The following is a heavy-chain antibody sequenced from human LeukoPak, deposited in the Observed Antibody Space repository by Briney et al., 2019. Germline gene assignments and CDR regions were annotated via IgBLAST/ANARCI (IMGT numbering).Heavy chain of an antibody. CDR2: ISGSGGST. CDR1: GFTFSSYA. D-gene: IGHD3-22*01. V-gene: IGHV3-23*01. J-gene: IGHJ3*02. CDR3: AKRASSGDAFDI. Sequence: GGSLRLSCAASGFTFSSYAMRWVRQAPGRGLEWVSAISGSGGSTYDADSVKGRFTISRDNSKNTLYLQMNILRAEATAVYYCAKRASSGDAFDIWGQGTMVTVSS.